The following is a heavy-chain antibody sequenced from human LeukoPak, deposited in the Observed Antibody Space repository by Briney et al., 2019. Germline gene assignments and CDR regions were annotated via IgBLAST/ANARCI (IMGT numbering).Heavy chain of an antibody. Sequence: PSETLSLTCTVSGGSISSSSYYWGWIRQPAGKGLEWIGRIYTSGSTNYNPSLKSRVTISVDKSKNQFSLKLSSVTAADTAVYYCARERWGIVLMVYAPGRAFDIWGQGTMVTVSS. J-gene: IGHJ3*02. CDR1: GGSISSSSYY. V-gene: IGHV4-61*02. CDR2: IYTSGST. D-gene: IGHD2-8*01. CDR3: ARERWGIVLMVYAPGRAFDI.